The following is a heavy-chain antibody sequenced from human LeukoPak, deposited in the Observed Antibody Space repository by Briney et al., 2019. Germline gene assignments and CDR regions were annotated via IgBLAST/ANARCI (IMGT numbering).Heavy chain of an antibody. CDR2: ISGSSSTI. D-gene: IGHD6-25*01. J-gene: IGHJ3*02. Sequence: PGRSLRLSCEASGFTFSTYSINWVRQAPGKGLEWVSRISGSSSTIYYTDSVKGRFTISRDNAKNLLFLQMNSLRAEDTALYYCARDGGAGTPWAFDIWGQGTMVTVSS. CDR3: ARDGGAGTPWAFDI. V-gene: IGHV3-48*04. CDR1: GFTFSTYS.